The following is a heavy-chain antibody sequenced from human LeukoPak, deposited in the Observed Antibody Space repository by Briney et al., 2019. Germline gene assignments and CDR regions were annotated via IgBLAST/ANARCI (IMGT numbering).Heavy chain of an antibody. D-gene: IGHD6-6*01. CDR2: IKEDGSLK. CDR1: GFTFSSYS. CDR3: ARDDYSSSLDY. J-gene: IGHJ4*02. V-gene: IGHV3-7*01. Sequence: GGSLRLSCAASGFTFSSYSMNWVRQAPGKGPEWVANIKEDGSLKNYVDSVEGRFTVSRDNAKNTLYLQMNSLRLEDTAVYYCARDDYSSSLDYWGQGTLVTVSS.